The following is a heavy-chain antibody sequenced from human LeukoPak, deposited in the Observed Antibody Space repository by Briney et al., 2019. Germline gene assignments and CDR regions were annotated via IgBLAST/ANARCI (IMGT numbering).Heavy chain of an antibody. D-gene: IGHD6-13*01. V-gene: IGHV1-69*02. CDR3: ARSIIAAAGTGYFDY. CDR1: GYTFTGYY. J-gene: IGHJ4*02. Sequence: ASVKVSCKASGYTFTGYYMHWVRQAPGQGLEWMGRIIPILGIANYAQKFQGRVTITADKSTSTAYMELSSLRSEDTAVYYCARSIIAAAGTGYFDYWGQGTLVTVSS. CDR2: IIPILGIA.